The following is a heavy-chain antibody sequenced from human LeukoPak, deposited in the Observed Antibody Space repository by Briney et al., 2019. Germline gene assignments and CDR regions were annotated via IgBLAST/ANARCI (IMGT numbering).Heavy chain of an antibody. V-gene: IGHV3-23*01. J-gene: IGHJ4*02. CDR1: GFTFSSYA. CDR2: ISGSGGST. CDR3: AKGRGIVGATLDY. Sequence: PGGSLRLSCAASGFTFSSYAMSWVRQAPGKGLEWVSAISGSGGSTHYADSVKGRFTISRDNSKNTLYLQMNSLRAEDTAVYYCAKGRGIVGATLDYWGQGTLVTVSS. D-gene: IGHD1-26*01.